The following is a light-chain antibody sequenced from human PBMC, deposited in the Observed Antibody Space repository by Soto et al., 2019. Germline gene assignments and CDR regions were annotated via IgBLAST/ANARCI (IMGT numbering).Light chain of an antibody. CDR2: AAF. CDR1: QGTRND. Sequence: AMHISQSPSSLSASVGDRVTITCQASQGTRNDLGWYQKKPGKAPKLLIFAAFNLQSGVPSRFSGGGSGTDSTLTISSLQPEDFATYYCLQHFNFSWTFGQGTKVDIK. V-gene: IGKV1-6*01. J-gene: IGKJ1*01. CDR3: LQHFNFSWT.